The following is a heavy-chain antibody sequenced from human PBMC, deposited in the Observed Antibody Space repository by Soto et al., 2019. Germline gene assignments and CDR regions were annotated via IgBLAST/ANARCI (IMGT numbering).Heavy chain of an antibody. Sequence: QVNLVESGGGVVQPGRSLRLSCEASGFIFSDFGMHWVRQAPGKGLEWVAVISYDGNNKYYAQSVKGRFTISRDNSKNTLFLNMDSLRPEDTAVYHCVKGDLDTAVFNSPDALDFWGPGTMVTVS. V-gene: IGHV3-30*18. D-gene: IGHD5-18*01. J-gene: IGHJ3*01. CDR1: GFIFSDFG. CDR3: VKGDLDTAVFNSPDALDF. CDR2: ISYDGNNK.